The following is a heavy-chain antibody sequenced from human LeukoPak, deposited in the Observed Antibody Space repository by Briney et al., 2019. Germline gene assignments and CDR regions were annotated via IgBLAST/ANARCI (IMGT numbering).Heavy chain of an antibody. CDR3: PRGSSFGY. CDR1: GFTFSSYL. Sequence: GGPLRLSCAASGFTFSSYLMLWLRHARGKGLVWVSRINSNRSHPGYADSLMHQLTISRHNAKNTLHLQINSLRPEDTAVYYSPRGSSFGYWGQGTLVTVSS. J-gene: IGHJ4*02. D-gene: IGHD6-19*01. V-gene: IGHV3-74*01. CDR2: INSNRSHP.